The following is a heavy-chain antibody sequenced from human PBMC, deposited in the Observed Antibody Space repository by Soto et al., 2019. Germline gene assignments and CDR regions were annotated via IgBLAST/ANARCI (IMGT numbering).Heavy chain of an antibody. CDR3: ARLYSSGWYGPGRY. V-gene: IGHV3-20*04. J-gene: IGHJ4*02. CDR2: INWNGGST. CDR1: GFTFDDYG. Sequence: EVQLVESGGGVVRPGGSLRLSCAASGFTFDDYGMSWVRQAPGKGLEWVSGINWNGGSTGYADSVKGRFTISRDNAKNSLYLEMNSLRAADTALYYCARLYSSGWYGPGRYWGQGTLVTVSS. D-gene: IGHD6-19*01.